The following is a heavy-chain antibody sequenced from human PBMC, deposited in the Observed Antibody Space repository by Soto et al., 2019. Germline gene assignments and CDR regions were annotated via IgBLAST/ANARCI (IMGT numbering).Heavy chain of an antibody. D-gene: IGHD3-9*01. CDR3: AIQVAPGVLRYPESYWG. J-gene: IGHJ4*02. CDR2: INHSGSK. CDR1: GGSFSGYY. Sequence: QVQLQQWGAGLLKPSETLSLTCAVYGGSFSGYYWIWIRQPPGKGLEWIGEINHSGSKSYNPSLKSRVTISVDTSKNQFSLKLSSVTAADTAVYYCAIQVAPGVLRYPESYWGWGQGTLVTVSS. V-gene: IGHV4-34*01.